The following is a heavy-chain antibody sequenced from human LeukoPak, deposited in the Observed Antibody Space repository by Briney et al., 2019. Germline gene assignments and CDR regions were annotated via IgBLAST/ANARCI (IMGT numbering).Heavy chain of an antibody. V-gene: IGHV4-59*08. CDR2: IYYSGST. D-gene: IGHD6-6*01. Sequence: SETLSLTCIVSGGSISSDYWSWIRQSPGKGLEWIGYIYYSGSTYYNPSLKSRVTISVDTSKNQFSLKLSSVTAADTAVYYCARTPAVAARPPYYYYMDVWGKGTTVTVSS. CDR1: GGSISSDY. CDR3: ARTPAVAARPPYYYYMDV. J-gene: IGHJ6*03.